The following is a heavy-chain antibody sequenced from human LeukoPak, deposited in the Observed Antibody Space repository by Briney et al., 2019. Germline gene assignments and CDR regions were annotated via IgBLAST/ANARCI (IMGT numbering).Heavy chain of an antibody. V-gene: IGHV3-23*01. D-gene: IGHD3-22*01. CDR1: GFTFSSYA. Sequence: GGSLRLSCAASGFTFSSYAMNWVRQAPGKGLEWVSAISGSGSKTYYADSVKGRFTISRDNSKNTLYLQMNSLRAEDTAVYYCAKRSGLNWFDPWGQGTLVTVSS. CDR3: AKRSGLNWFDP. CDR2: ISGSGSKT. J-gene: IGHJ5*02.